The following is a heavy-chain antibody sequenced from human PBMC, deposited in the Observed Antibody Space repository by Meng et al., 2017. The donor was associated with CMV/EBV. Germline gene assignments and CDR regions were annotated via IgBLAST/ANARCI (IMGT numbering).Heavy chain of an antibody. CDR3: ARKYYYDSSGYCYSV. V-gene: IGHV1-18*01. CDR1: GYTFTSYG. CDR2: ISAYNGNT. D-gene: IGHD3-22*01. J-gene: IGHJ4*02. Sequence: ASVKVSCKASGYTFTSYGISWVRQAPGQGLEWMGWISAYNGNTNYAQKLQGRVTMTTDTSTSTAYMELRSLRSDDTAVYYCARKYYYDSSGYCYSVWGQGTLVTVSS.